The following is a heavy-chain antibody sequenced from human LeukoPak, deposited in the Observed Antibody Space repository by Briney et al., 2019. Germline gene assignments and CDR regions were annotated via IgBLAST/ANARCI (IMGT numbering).Heavy chain of an antibody. CDR3: ARAGRGYSKIPDC. D-gene: IGHD6-13*01. Sequence: PGESLRLSCAASGFTFTTYWMSWVRQAPGKGLEWVANIKQDGTEKYYVDSVKGRFTISRDNAKNSLYLQMNSLRAEDTAVYYCARAGRGYSKIPDCWGQGTLVTVSS. CDR2: IKQDGTEK. CDR1: GFTFTTYW. V-gene: IGHV3-7*01. J-gene: IGHJ4*02.